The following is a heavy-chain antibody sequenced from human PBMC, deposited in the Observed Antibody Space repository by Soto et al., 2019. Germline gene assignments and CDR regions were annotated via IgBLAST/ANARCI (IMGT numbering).Heavy chain of an antibody. V-gene: IGHV3-23*01. CDR2: IGGSGDSA. Sequence: VQLLESGGGLVQPGGSLRLSCAASGFICRDYAMNWVRQAPGKGLEWVSDIGGSGDSARYADSVKGRFTISRDNSRNTIYLQINSLRVDDTAVYYCGTESRASGWSVCTWWGQGTLVTVS. J-gene: IGHJ4*02. CDR3: GTESRASGWSVCTW. CDR1: GFICRDYA. D-gene: IGHD6-19*01.